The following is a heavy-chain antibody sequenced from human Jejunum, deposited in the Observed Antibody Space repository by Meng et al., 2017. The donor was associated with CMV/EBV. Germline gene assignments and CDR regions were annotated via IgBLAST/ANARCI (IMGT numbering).Heavy chain of an antibody. CDR2: IGHDDTIK. CDR3: ARDRNWIFDY. D-gene: IGHD2-2*03. V-gene: IGHV3-74*03. CDR1: GFTFSSDV. Sequence: SSAASGFTFSSDVMHRVRQAAGKGLVWVARIGHDDTIKTYVNSVEDRFTISRDNARNTLYLQMNSLRAEDTAVYYCARDRNWIFDYWGRGTLVTVSS. J-gene: IGHJ4*02.